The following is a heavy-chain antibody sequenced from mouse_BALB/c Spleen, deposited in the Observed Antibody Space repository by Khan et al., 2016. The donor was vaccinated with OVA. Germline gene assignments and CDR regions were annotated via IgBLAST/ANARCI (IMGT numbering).Heavy chain of an antibody. V-gene: IGHV5-15*02. CDR3: ARSWAMDY. Sequence: EVQLQESGGGLVQPGGSRKLSCAASGFTFSDYGMAWVRQAPGKGPEWVAFISNLAYSIYYADPVTGRFTISRENAKNTLYLEMSSLRSEDTALYYCARSWAMDYWGQGTSVTVSA. CDR1: GFTFSDYG. CDR2: ISNLAYSI. J-gene: IGHJ4*01.